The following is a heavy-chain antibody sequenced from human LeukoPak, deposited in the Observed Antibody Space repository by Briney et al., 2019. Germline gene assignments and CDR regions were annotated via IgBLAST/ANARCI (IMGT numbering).Heavy chain of an antibody. V-gene: IGHV4-61*08. CDR1: GGSISSGGYS. CDR2: IYYSGST. CDR3: ARGTGLGSGSTGG. D-gene: IGHD3-10*01. J-gene: IGHJ4*02. Sequence: SQTLSLTCAVSGGSISSGGYSWSWIRQPPGKGLEWIGYIYYSGSTNYNPSLKSRVTISVDTSKNQFSLKLSSVTAADTAVYYCARGTGLGSGSTGGWGQGTLVTVSS.